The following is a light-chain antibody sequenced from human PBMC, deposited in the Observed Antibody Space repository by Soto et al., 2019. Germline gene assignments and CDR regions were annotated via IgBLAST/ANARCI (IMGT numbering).Light chain of an antibody. J-gene: IGLJ1*01. CDR3: AAWEDSLNARYV. CDR1: NSNIGSNS. CDR2: DND. Sequence: QSVLTQPPSASGTPGQRVTISCSGSNSNIGSNSVTWYQQLPGTAPYLLIYDNDRRPSGLPARFSGSKSGTSASLVISGLQSEDEADYYCAAWEDSLNARYVFGTGTKVTVL. V-gene: IGLV1-44*01.